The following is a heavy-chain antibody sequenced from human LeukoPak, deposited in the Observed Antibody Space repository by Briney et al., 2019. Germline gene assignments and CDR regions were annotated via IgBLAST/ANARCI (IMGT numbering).Heavy chain of an antibody. D-gene: IGHD3-3*01. CDR3: ARDCSSGYYDFWSGYWAFDI. Sequence: PGGSLRLPCAASGFTFSSYSMNWVRQAPGKGLEWVSSISSSSSYIYYADSVKGRFTISRDNAKNSLYLQMNSLRAEDTAVYYCARDCSSGYYDFWSGYWAFDIWGQGTMVTVSS. V-gene: IGHV3-21*01. CDR1: GFTFSSYS. CDR2: ISSSSSYI. J-gene: IGHJ3*02.